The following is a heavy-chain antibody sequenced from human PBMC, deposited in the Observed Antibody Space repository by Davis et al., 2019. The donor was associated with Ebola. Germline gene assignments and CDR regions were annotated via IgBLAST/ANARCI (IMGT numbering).Heavy chain of an antibody. Sequence: SETLSLTCAVYGVSFSGSYWSWIRQSPGNGLEWIGEVNHSGSTNYNPSLKSRVTISIDTSKNHFSLKLTSVTAADTAVYHCARVKVWSGIDYWGQGTLVTVSS. CDR3: ARVKVWSGIDY. J-gene: IGHJ4*02. CDR1: GVSFSGSY. D-gene: IGHD3-3*01. V-gene: IGHV4-34*01. CDR2: VNHSGST.